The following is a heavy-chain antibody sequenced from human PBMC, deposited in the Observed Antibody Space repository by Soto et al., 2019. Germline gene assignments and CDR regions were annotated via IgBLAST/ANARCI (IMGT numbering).Heavy chain of an antibody. J-gene: IGHJ3*02. CDR3: TTDISQLPCDAFDI. CDR1: GFTFSNAW. V-gene: IGHV3-15*01. CDR2: IKSKTDGGTT. D-gene: IGHD1-26*01. Sequence: GSLRLSCAASGFTFSNAWMSWVRQAPGKGLEWVGRIKSKTDGGTTDYAAPVKGRFTISRDDSKNTLYLQMNSLKTEDTAVYFCTTDISQLPCDAFDIWGQGTMVTVSS.